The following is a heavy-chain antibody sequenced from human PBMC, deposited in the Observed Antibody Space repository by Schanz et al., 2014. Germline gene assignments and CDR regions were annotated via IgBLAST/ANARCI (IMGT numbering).Heavy chain of an antibody. J-gene: IGHJ4*03. CDR3: ASLYDREYFDY. Sequence: EVQLVESGGGLVQPGGSLRLSCAASGFTVSSNYMSWVRQAPGKGLEWVSVIYGGGITYYADSVKGRFTISRDSSRNTLYLQMNSLRAEDTAVYYCASLYDREYFDYWGQGTTVTVSS. CDR2: IYGGGIT. V-gene: IGHV3-66*01. CDR1: GFTVSSNY. D-gene: IGHD2-8*01.